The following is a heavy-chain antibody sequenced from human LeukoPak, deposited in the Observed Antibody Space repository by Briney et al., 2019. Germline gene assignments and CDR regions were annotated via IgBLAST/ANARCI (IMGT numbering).Heavy chain of an antibody. CDR3: ARDDNGCALDY. J-gene: IGHJ4*02. V-gene: IGHV6-1*01. CDR1: GDTAFSISAA. CDR2: TFYRSKWYN. D-gene: IGHD5-24*01. Sequence: QSLSPTCAMSGDTAFSISAAWDWIRQYPSRGLEWLGRTFYRSKWYNDYALSVGIRITINPDTSKNQFSLHLNSVTPEDTAVYYCARDDNGCALDYCGQGTLVTVSS.